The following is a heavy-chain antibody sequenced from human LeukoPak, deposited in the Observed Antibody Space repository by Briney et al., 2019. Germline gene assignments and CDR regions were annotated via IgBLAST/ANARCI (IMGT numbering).Heavy chain of an antibody. Sequence: ASVKLSCKSSGYTFTSYGISWVRLAPGQGLEWLGWISAYNGNTNYARKLQGRVTMTTDTSTSTAYMELRSLRSDDTAVYYCARDPSGYENTFADYWGQGTLVTVSS. D-gene: IGHD5-12*01. V-gene: IGHV1-18*01. CDR1: GYTFTSYG. J-gene: IGHJ4*02. CDR2: ISAYNGNT. CDR3: ARDPSGYENTFADY.